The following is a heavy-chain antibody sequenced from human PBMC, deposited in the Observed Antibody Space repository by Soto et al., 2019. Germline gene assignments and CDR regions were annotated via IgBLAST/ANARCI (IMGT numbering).Heavy chain of an antibody. Sequence: QVQLQESGPGLVKPSQTLSLTCTVSGGSISSGGYYWSWIRQHPGKGREWIGYIYDSGSTYYNPSLKARVTTSGDTSKSQFSLKLRSVTAADTAVYYWSRKLLTGYYANWGQGTLVTVSS. CDR3: SRKLLTGYYAN. CDR1: GGSISSGGYY. CDR2: IYDSGST. J-gene: IGHJ4*02. V-gene: IGHV4-31*08. D-gene: IGHD3-9*01.